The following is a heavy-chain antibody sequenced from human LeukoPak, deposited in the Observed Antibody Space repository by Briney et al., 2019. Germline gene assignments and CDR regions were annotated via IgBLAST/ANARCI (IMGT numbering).Heavy chain of an antibody. Sequence: PGGSVRLSCAACGFTFSNAWMSWARQAPGKGLEWVVLISYDGKNKYYADSVKARFTIYKDDSRNTLYLQMKSLRAEDSAVYYCARDSVTTGYYFEYWGQGTLVTVSS. CDR3: ARDSVTTGYYFEY. J-gene: IGHJ4*02. D-gene: IGHD4-17*01. CDR2: ISYDGKNK. V-gene: IGHV3-30*03. CDR1: GFTFSNAW.